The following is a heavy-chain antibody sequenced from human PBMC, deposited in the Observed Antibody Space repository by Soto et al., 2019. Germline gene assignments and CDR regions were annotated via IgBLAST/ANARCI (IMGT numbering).Heavy chain of an antibody. CDR2: ITDTGGDA. CDR3: ARGSTDSYPGSRIFDF. CDR1: GLTFGSRA. J-gene: IGHJ4*02. V-gene: IGHV3-23*01. D-gene: IGHD3-10*01. Sequence: GGSLRLSCVASGLTFGSRAMSWVRQAPGEGLQWVSTITDTGGDAKYADSVRGRFVISRDNSKKILYLQMTSLTAEDSAMYFCARGSTDSYPGSRIFDFWGRGTLVTVSS.